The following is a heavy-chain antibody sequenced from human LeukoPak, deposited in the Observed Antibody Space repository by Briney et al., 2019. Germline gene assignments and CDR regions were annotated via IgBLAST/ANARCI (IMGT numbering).Heavy chain of an antibody. CDR3: ARGDILTGYFAFDY. V-gene: IGHV3-11*06. J-gene: IGHJ4*02. CDR1: GFTFSDHY. D-gene: IGHD3-9*01. CDR2: ISSSSTYT. Sequence: KPGGSLRLSCAASGFTFSDHYVSWIRQAPGKGLEWVSYISSSSTYTNYADSVKGRFTISRDNTKNSLYLQMNILRTEDTAVYYCARGDILTGYFAFDYWGQGTLVTVSS.